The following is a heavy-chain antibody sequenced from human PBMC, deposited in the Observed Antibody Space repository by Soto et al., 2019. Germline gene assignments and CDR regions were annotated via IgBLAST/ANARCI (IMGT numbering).Heavy chain of an antibody. CDR3: ADSYTYYYDSSGSPFDY. CDR2: IYWDDDK. V-gene: IGHV2-5*02. J-gene: IGHJ4*02. D-gene: IGHD3-22*01. CDR1: GFSLSTSGVG. Sequence: QITLKESGPTLVKPTQTLTLTCTFSGFSLSTSGVGVGWIRQPPGKALEWLALIYWDDDKRYSPSLKSRLTITKXXSXNXXVLTMTNMDPVDTATYYCADSYTYYYDSSGSPFDYWGQGTLVTVSS.